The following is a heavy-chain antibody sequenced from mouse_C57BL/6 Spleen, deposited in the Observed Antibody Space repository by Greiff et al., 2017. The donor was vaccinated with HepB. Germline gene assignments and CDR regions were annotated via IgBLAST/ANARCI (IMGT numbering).Heavy chain of an antibody. CDR3: ARADFITTVVVFDY. Sequence: EVKLMESGPGLVKPSQSLSLTCSVTGYSITSGYYWNWIRQFPGNKLEWMGYISYDGSNNYNPSLKNRISITRDTSKNQFFLKLNSVTTEDTATYYCARADFITTVVVFDYWGQGTTLTVSS. V-gene: IGHV3-6*01. CDR2: ISYDGSN. D-gene: IGHD1-1*01. J-gene: IGHJ2*01. CDR1: GYSITSGYY.